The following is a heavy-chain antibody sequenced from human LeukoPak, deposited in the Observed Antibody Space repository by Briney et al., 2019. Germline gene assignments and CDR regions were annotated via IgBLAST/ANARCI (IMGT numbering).Heavy chain of an antibody. Sequence: GASVKVSCKASGGIFSSYAISWVRQAPGQGLEWMGGIIPSFGTANYAQKLQGRVTITAGESTNTAYMELSSLRSEDTAVYYCARVDIEGTTDYWGQGTLVTVSS. CDR1: GGIFSSYA. D-gene: IGHD5-12*01. CDR3: ARVDIEGTTDY. CDR2: IIPSFGTA. J-gene: IGHJ4*02. V-gene: IGHV1-69*13.